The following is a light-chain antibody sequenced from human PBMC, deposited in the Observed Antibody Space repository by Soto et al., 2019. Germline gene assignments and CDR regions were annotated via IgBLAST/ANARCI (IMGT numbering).Light chain of an antibody. CDR3: QQYNKWPQWT. J-gene: IGKJ1*01. CDR1: QSISTD. Sequence: EVVMTQSPATLSLSPGERATLSCRASQSISTDLAWYQQKPGQAPSLLIFSASTRATGVPARFSGSGSGTEFTLTISSLQSEDFAVYYCQQYNKWPQWTFGQGTKLDLK. V-gene: IGKV3-15*01. CDR2: SAS.